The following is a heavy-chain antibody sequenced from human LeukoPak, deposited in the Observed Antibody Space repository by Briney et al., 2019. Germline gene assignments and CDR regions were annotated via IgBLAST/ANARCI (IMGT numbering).Heavy chain of an antibody. D-gene: IGHD6-6*01. Sequence: SETLSLTCAVYGGSFSGYYWSWIRQPPGKGLEWIGEINHSGSTNYNPSLKSRVTISVDTSKNQFSLKLSSVTAADTAVYYCARGAPVTIAAFGAAGVFDYWGQGTLVTVSS. CDR2: INHSGST. CDR1: GGSFSGYY. J-gene: IGHJ4*02. V-gene: IGHV4-34*01. CDR3: ARGAPVTIAAFGAAGVFDY.